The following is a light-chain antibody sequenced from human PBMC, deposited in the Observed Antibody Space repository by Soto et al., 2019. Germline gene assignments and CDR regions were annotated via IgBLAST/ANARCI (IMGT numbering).Light chain of an antibody. V-gene: IGLV2-11*01. J-gene: IGLJ2*01. CDR1: SSDVGGYDY. Sequence: QSVLTQPRSVSGSPGQSVTISCTGTSSDVGGYDYVSWHQQHPGKAPKLMIYDVSKRPSGVPDRFSGSRSGNTASLTISGLQAEDEADYYCSSYAGSYTLVFGGGTKLTVL. CDR2: DVS. CDR3: SSYAGSYTLV.